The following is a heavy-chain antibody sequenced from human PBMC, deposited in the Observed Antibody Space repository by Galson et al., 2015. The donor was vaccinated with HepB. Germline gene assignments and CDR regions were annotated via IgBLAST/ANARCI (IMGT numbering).Heavy chain of an antibody. D-gene: IGHD6-13*01. V-gene: IGHV3-11*06. J-gene: IGHJ4*02. Sequence: SLRLSCAASGFTFSDYYMSWVRQAPGKGLEWVSYISSSSTYTNYADSVKGRFTISRDKAKNSLYLQMNSLRAEDTAVYYCARERQQGVRGRRYLDYWGQGTLVPVSS. CDR3: ARERQQGVRGRRYLDY. CDR1: GFTFSDYY. CDR2: ISSSSTYT.